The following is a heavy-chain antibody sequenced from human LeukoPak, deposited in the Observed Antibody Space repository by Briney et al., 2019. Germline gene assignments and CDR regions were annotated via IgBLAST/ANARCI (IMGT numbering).Heavy chain of an antibody. CDR2: IKSKTDGGAT. D-gene: IGHD6-25*01. CDR1: GFTFSNAW. V-gene: IGHV3-15*07. Sequence: PGGSLRLSCAASGFTFSNAWMNWVRQAPGKGLEWVGRIKSKTDGGATDYAVSVIGRFTISRDDSKNTLYLQMSNLKTEDTAVYYCVSGIYWGQGTLVTVSS. J-gene: IGHJ4*02. CDR3: VSGIY.